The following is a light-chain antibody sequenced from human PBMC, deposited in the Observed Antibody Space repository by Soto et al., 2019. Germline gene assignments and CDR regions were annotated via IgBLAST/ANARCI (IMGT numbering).Light chain of an antibody. CDR3: CSYAGSYTVV. CDR1: GIGVGGYNY. Sequence: QSALTQPRSLFGAPGQAVTISCTGNGIGVGGYNYASWYQQSPGKATNIMIYDVSTRPSRVPDRFSGSKSDNTASLTISGLQAEDEAYYYCCSYAGSYTVVFGMGTKVTVL. CDR2: DVS. J-gene: IGLJ1*01. V-gene: IGLV2-11*01.